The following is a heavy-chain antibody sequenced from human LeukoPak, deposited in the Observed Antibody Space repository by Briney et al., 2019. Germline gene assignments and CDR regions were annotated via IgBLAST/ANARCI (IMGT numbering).Heavy chain of an antibody. Sequence: GGSLRLSCATSGFSFSDFYMSWIRQAPGMGLEWISYIGTRSNPIYYADSVKGRFTISRDDAKNSLYLQMNSLRAEDTAVYYCARVQWELRGVGSYFDYWGQGALVTVSS. J-gene: IGHJ4*02. CDR3: ARVQWELRGVGSYFDY. CDR1: GFSFSDFY. D-gene: IGHD1-26*01. CDR2: IGTRSNPI. V-gene: IGHV3-11*04.